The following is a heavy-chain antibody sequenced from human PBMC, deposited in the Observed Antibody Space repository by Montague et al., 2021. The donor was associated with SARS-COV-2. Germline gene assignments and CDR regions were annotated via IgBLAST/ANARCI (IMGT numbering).Heavy chain of an antibody. D-gene: IGHD3-3*01. CDR1: GFTFSSYA. CDR3: ATSRFLEWLFTMDGTFDY. J-gene: IGHJ4*02. CDR2: ISGSGGST. Sequence: SLRLSCAASGFTFSSYAMSWVRQAPGKGLEWVSAISGSGGSTYYADSVKGRFTISRDNSKNTLYLQMNSVRAEDTAVYYCATSRFLEWLFTMDGTFDYWGQGTLVTVSS. V-gene: IGHV3-23*01.